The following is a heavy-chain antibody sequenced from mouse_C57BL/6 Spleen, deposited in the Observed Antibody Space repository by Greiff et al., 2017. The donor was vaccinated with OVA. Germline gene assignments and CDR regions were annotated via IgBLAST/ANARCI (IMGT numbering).Heavy chain of an antibody. CDR3: ARLNWDIYYFDY. CDR1: GFTFSDYG. V-gene: IGHV5-17*01. D-gene: IGHD4-1*02. J-gene: IGHJ2*01. CDR2: ISSGSSTI. Sequence: EVMLVESGGGLVKPGGSLKLSCAASGFTFSDYGMHWVRQAPEKGLEWVAYISSGSSTIYYADTVKGRFTISRDNAKNTLFLQMTSLRSEDTAMYYCARLNWDIYYFDYWGQGTTLTVSS.